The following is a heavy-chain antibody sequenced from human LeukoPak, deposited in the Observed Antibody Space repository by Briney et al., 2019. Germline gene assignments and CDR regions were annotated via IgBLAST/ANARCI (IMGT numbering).Heavy chain of an antibody. D-gene: IGHD1-26*01. CDR3: ARHGASGSYYYYYGMDV. V-gene: IGHV5-51*01. CDR2: IYPGDSDT. CDR1: GYSFTSYW. J-gene: IGHJ6*02. Sequence: GESLKISCKGSGYSFTSYWIGWVRQMPGKGLEWRGTIYPGDSDTRYSPSFQGQVTISADKSISTAYLQWSSLKASDTAMYYCARHGASGSYYYYYGMDVWGQGTTVTVSS.